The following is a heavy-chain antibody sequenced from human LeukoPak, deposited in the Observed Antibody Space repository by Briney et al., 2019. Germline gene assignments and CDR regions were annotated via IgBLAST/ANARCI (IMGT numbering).Heavy chain of an antibody. CDR1: GTSFSSYY. J-gene: IGHJ4*02. Sequence: SETLSHTCAVSGTSFSSYYWSWIRQPPGKGLEWIGEVNHSGYTNDNPSLKSRVTISVDTSKNQFSLRLRSVTAADTAVYFCARMTTGHDFWGQGTLVTVSS. D-gene: IGHD4-17*01. CDR2: VNHSGYT. CDR3: ARMTTGHDF. V-gene: IGHV4-34*01.